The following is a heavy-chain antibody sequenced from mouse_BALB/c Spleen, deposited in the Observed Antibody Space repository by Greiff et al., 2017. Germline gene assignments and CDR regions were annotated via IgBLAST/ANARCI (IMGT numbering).Heavy chain of an antibody. CDR3: ARSHYYGSSPFAY. CDR2: ISYSGST. J-gene: IGHJ3*01. V-gene: IGHV3-2*02. D-gene: IGHD1-1*01. CDR1: GYSITSDYA. Sequence: EVKVEESGPGLVKPSQSLSLTCTVTGYSITSDYAWNWIRQFPGNQLEWMGYISYSGSTSYNPSLKSRISITRDTSKNQFFLQLNSVTTEDTATYYCARSHYYGSSPFAYWGQGTLVTVSA.